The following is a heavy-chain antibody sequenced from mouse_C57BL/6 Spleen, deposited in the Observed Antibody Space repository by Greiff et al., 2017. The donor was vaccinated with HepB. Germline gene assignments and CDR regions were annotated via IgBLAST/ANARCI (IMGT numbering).Heavy chain of an antibody. CDR1: GYSFTGYY. D-gene: IGHD1-1*01. Sequence: VQLQQSGPELVKPGASVKISCKASGYSFTGYYMHWVKQSHGNILDWIGYIYPYHGVTSYNQKFKGKATLTVDKSSSTAYMELRSLTSEDSAVYYCARGDYGSSYWYFDVWGTGTTVTVSS. J-gene: IGHJ1*03. CDR3: ARGDYGSSYWYFDV. V-gene: IGHV1-31*01. CDR2: IYPYHGVT.